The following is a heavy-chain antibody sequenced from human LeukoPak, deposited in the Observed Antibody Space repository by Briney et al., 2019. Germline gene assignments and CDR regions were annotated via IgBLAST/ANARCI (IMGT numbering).Heavy chain of an antibody. CDR1: GFTLSRYA. D-gene: IGHD3-9*01. CDR3: ARIGDQDDWEVPFDY. CDR2: ISYDGNIK. V-gene: IGHV3-30*04. J-gene: IGHJ4*02. Sequence: PGGSLRLSCAVSGFTLSRYAMHWVRQAPGKGPEWVAVISYDGNIKYYADPVKGRFTISRDNSKNTVYLRMTSLRGEDTAVYYCARIGDQDDWEVPFDYWGQGTLVAVSS.